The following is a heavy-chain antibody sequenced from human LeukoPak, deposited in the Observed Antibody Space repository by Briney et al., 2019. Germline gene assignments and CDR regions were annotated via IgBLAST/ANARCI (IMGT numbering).Heavy chain of an antibody. Sequence: PGGSLRLSCVASGFTFSSFRMHWVRQAPGKGLEYVSAITTDGSRTFYVNSVEGRFTVSRDNSKNTLYLQMGGLRTEDTAVYYCAREPAFGDLDYWGQGTLVTVSS. V-gene: IGHV3-64*01. CDR1: GFTFSSFR. CDR2: ITTDGSRT. D-gene: IGHD4-17*01. CDR3: AREPAFGDLDY. J-gene: IGHJ4*02.